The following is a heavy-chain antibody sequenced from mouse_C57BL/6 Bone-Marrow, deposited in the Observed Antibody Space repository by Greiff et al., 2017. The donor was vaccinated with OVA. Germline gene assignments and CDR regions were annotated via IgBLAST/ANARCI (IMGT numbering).Heavy chain of an antibody. V-gene: IGHV1-84*01. Sequence: VQLQQSGPELVKPGASVKISCKASGYTFTDYYINWVKQRPGQGLEWIGWIYPGSGNTKYNEKFKGKATLTVDTSSSTAYMQLSSLTSEDSAVYFCARERYYYGSSPQWYFDVWGTGTTVTVSS. CDR3: ARERYYYGSSPQWYFDV. CDR1: GYTFTDYY. D-gene: IGHD1-1*01. J-gene: IGHJ1*03. CDR2: IYPGSGNT.